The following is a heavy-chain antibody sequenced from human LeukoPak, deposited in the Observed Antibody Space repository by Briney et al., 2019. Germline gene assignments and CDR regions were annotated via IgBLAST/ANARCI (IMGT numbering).Heavy chain of an antibody. CDR2: ISSSGSTI. J-gene: IGHJ4*02. V-gene: IGHV3-48*03. D-gene: IGHD4-17*01. CDR3: ARDYGDSSPFDY. CDR1: GFTFSSYE. Sequence: PGGSLRLSCAASGFTFSSYEMHWVRQAPGKGPEWVSYISSSGSTIYYAGSVKGRFTISRDNAENSLYLQMNSLRAEDTAVYYCARDYGDSSPFDYWGQGTLVTVSS.